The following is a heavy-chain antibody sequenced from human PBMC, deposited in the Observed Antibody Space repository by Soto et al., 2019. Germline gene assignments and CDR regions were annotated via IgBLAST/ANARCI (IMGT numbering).Heavy chain of an antibody. J-gene: IGHJ4*02. Sequence: GGSLRLSCAASGSIFTGYGMHWVRQAPGKGLEWVAVIWFDGSNKYYADSVKGRFTISRDNSKNMLYLQMNSLRVEDTAVYYCAKVSKWLVRSSFDYWGQGTLVTVSS. CDR1: GSIFTGYG. CDR2: IWFDGSNK. D-gene: IGHD6-19*01. V-gene: IGHV3-33*06. CDR3: AKVSKWLVRSSFDY.